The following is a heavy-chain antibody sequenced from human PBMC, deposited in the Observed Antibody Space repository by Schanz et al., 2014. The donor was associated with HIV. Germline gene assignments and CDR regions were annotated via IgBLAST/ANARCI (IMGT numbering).Heavy chain of an antibody. CDR1: AFNFDSYG. Sequence: QVQLVESGGGVVQPGRSLRLSCVASAFNFDSYGMHWVRQAPGKGLEWVAVISYDGTKKHYADSVKGRFTISRDNSKNSLYLVIKSLRAEDAAVYYCAKDRNYYESKYRGKGNYYHYYGMDVWGQGTTVTVSS. CDR3: AKDRNYYESKYRGKGNYYHYYGMDV. V-gene: IGHV3-30*18. J-gene: IGHJ6*02. D-gene: IGHD3-22*01. CDR2: ISYDGTKK.